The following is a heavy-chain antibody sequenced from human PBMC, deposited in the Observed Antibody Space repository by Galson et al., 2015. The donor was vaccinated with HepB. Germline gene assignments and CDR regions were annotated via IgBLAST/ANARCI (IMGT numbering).Heavy chain of an antibody. CDR3: VVEGDDYGFDY. V-gene: IGHV1-46*01. CDR1: GYTFTSYA. Sequence: SVKVSCKASGYTFTSYAMNWVRQAPGQGLEWMGIINPSGGSTSYAQKFQGRVTMTRDTSTSTVYMELSSLRSEDTAVYYCVVEGDDYGFDYWGQGTLVTVSS. J-gene: IGHJ4*02. CDR2: INPSGGST. D-gene: IGHD4-17*01.